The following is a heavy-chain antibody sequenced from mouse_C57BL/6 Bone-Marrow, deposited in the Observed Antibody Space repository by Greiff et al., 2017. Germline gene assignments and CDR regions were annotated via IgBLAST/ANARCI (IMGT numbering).Heavy chain of an antibody. D-gene: IGHD2-5*01. CDR1: GYTFTSYW. V-gene: IGHV1-69*01. CDR3: ARSGSNYVFAY. Sequence: QVQLQQPGAELVMPGASVKLSCKASGYTFTSYWMHWVKQRPGQGLEWIGEIDPSDSYTNYNQKFKGKSTLTVDKSSSTAYMQLSRLTSEDSAVYYCARSGSNYVFAYWGQGTLVTVSA. J-gene: IGHJ3*01. CDR2: IDPSDSYT.